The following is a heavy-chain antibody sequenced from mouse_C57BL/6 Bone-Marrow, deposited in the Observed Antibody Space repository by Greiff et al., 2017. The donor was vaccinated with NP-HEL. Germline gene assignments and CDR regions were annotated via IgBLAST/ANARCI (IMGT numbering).Heavy chain of an antibody. V-gene: IGHV5-4*01. J-gene: IGHJ2*01. CDR1: GFTFSSYA. D-gene: IGHD1-1*01. CDR3: ARESLITTVVATEYFDY. Sequence: EVQLVESGGGLVKPGGSLKLSCAASGFTFSSYAMSWVRQTPEKRLEWVATISDGGSYTYYPDNVKGRFTISRDNVKNNLYLQMSHLKSEDTAMYYCARESLITTVVATEYFDYWGQGTTLTVSS. CDR2: ISDGGSYT.